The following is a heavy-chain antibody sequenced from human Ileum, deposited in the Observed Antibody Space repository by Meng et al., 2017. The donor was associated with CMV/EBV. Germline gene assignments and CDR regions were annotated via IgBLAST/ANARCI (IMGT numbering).Heavy chain of an antibody. J-gene: IGHJ4*02. Sequence: PQSGPGLWKPSPTLSLTCAVSGDSVSSKSVTWNWIRQSPSRGLEWLGRTYYRSKWYNDYAVSVKSRITINPDTSRNHFFLQLSSVSPEDTAVYYCARNIFEDQMLPFDYWGQGTLVTVSS. CDR1: GDSVSSKSVT. CDR2: TYYRSKWYN. V-gene: IGHV6-1*01. CDR3: ARNIFEDQMLPFDY. D-gene: IGHD2-2*01.